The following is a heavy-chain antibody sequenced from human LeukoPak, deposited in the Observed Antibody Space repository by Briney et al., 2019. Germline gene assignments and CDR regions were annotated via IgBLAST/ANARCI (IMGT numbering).Heavy chain of an antibody. CDR1: GFTFSSYA. CDR3: VKDDLLRLGELSLSRAVGDY. CDR2: ISSKGGSI. J-gene: IGHJ4*02. Sequence: GGSLRLSCSAWGFTFSSYAMHWVRQAPGKGLKYVSAISSKGGSIYYADSVKGRFTISRDNSKNTLYLQMSSLRAEDTAVYYCVKDDLLRLGELSLSRAVGDYWGQGTLVTVSS. V-gene: IGHV3-64D*06. D-gene: IGHD3-16*02.